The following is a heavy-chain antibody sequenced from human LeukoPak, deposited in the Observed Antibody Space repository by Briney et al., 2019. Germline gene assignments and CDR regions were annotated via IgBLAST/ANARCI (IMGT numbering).Heavy chain of an antibody. CDR2: INHGGST. D-gene: IGHD3-3*01. J-gene: IGHJ6*03. CDR1: GGSFSGYY. V-gene: IGHV4-34*01. CDR3: ARGVSRGYDFWSGYWDDYYYYYYMDV. Sequence: SGTLSLTCAVYGGSFSGYYWSWIRQPPGKGLEWIGEINHGGSTNYDPSLKSRVTISVDTSKNQFSLKLSSVTAADTAVYYCARGVSRGYDFWSGYWDDYYYYYYMDVWGKGTTVTVSS.